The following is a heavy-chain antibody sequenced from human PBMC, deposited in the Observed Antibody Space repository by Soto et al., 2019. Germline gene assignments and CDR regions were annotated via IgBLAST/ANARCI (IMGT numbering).Heavy chain of an antibody. Sequence: PSETLSLTCTVSGGSISSGDYYWSWIRQPPGKGLEWIGYIYYSGGTYYNPSLKSRVTISVDTSKNQFSLKLSSVTAADTAVYYCARGKVVVVAATRVPPPKDNWFDPWGQGTLVTVSS. CDR2: IYYSGGT. D-gene: IGHD2-15*01. CDR3: ARGKVVVVAATRVPPPKDNWFDP. CDR1: GGSISSGDYY. J-gene: IGHJ5*02. V-gene: IGHV4-30-4*01.